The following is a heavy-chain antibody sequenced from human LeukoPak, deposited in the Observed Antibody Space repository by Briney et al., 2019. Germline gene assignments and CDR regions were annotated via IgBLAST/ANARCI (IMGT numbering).Heavy chain of an antibody. V-gene: IGHV1-2*02. CDR3: ARDDPAMTGIGFDH. Sequence: GASVKVSCKSSGYTFTSYYMYWGRQAPGQGLEWMGWINSKSGGTNYAQKLRGRVTMTRDTSVSTANLELINLRFDDTAIYYCARDDPAMTGIGFDHWGQGSLVIVSS. D-gene: IGHD3-9*01. J-gene: IGHJ4*02. CDR2: INSKSGGT. CDR1: GYTFTSYY.